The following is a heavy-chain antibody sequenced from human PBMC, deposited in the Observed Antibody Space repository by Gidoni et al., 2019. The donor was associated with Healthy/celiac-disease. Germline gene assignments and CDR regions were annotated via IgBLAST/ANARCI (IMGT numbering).Heavy chain of an antibody. J-gene: IGHJ4*02. CDR1: GFPFSRSS. V-gene: IGHV3-48*02. CDR3: ASGCSGGSCYPAAGVFDY. CDR2: ISSSSSTI. Sequence: EVQLVESGGGLVQPGGSLRLSCAASGFPFSRSSMNGVRQAPGKGLEWVSYISSSSSTIYYADSVKGRFTISRDNAKNSLYLQMNSLRDEDTAVYYCASGCSGGSCYPAAGVFDYWGQGTLVTVSS. D-gene: IGHD2-15*01.